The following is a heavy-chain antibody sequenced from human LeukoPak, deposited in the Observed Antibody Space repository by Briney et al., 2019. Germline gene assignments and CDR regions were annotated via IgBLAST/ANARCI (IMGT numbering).Heavy chain of an antibody. CDR1: GYTFTGYY. CDR3: ARVVRGFRVVPQNWFDP. V-gene: IGHV1-2*02. CDR2: INPNSGGT. Sequence: PGASVKVSCKASGYTFTGYYMHWVRQAPGQGLEWMGWINPNSGGTNYAQKFQGRVTMTRDTSISTAYMELSRLRSDDTAVYYCARVVRGFRVVPQNWFDPWGQGTLVTVSS. D-gene: IGHD3-10*01. J-gene: IGHJ5*02.